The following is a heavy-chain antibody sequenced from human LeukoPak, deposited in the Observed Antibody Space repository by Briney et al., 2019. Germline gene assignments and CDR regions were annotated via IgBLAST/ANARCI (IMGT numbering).Heavy chain of an antibody. CDR3: ASFFGVCTTYYYCYGKEV. CDR2: ISSSGSTI. D-gene: IGHD3-3*01. Sequence: GGSLRLSCAAAGFTFSSYDMNWVRQAPGKGLEWVSYISSSGSTIYYADSVKGRFTISRDNAKNSLYLQMNSLRAEDTAVYYCASFFGVCTTYYYCYGKEVWGQGTTVTVSS. V-gene: IGHV3-48*03. J-gene: IGHJ6*02. CDR1: GFTFSSYD.